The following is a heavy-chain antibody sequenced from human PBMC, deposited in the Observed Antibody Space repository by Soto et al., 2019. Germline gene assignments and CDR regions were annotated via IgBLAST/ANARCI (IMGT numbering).Heavy chain of an antibody. D-gene: IGHD1-1*01. V-gene: IGHV3-74*01. J-gene: IGHJ5*02. CDR2: INSDGTST. Sequence: EVHLVESGGGLVQPGGSLRLSCAASGFTFSKYWMHWVRQAPGKGLVWVARINSDGTSTSYADSVKGRFTISRDDANDTLYLLMNNLKAEDTAVYYCATNWWNLATCGQGTLVTVSS. CDR3: ATNWWNLAT. CDR1: GFTFSKYW.